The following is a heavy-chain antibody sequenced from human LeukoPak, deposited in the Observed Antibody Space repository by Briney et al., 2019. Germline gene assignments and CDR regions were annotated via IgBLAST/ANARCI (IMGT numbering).Heavy chain of an antibody. D-gene: IGHD6-6*01. CDR1: GGSFSGYY. V-gene: IGHV4-34*01. CDR3: ARVGIAARLPDY. CDR2: IHYSGSP. Sequence: SETLSLTCAVYGGSFSGYYWSWIRQPPGKGLEWIGTIHYSGSPYYNPSLKSRVTISVDTSKNQFSLKLSSVTAADTAVYYCARVGIAARLPDYWGQGTLVTVSS. J-gene: IGHJ4*02.